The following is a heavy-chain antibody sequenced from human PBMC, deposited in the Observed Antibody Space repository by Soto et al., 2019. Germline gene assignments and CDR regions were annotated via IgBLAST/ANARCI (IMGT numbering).Heavy chain of an antibody. V-gene: IGHV3-23*01. D-gene: IGHD3-3*01. CDR2: ISGSGGST. Sequence: PGGSLRLSCAASGFTFSSYAMSWVRQAPGKGLEWVSAISGSGGSTYYAGSVKGRFTISRDNSKNTLYLQMNSLRAEDTAVYYCAIASSYYDFWSGTDYWGQGTLVTVSS. CDR1: GFTFSSYA. CDR3: AIASSYYDFWSGTDY. J-gene: IGHJ4*02.